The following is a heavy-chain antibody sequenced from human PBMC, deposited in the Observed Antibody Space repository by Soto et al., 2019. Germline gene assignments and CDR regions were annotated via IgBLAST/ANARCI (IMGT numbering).Heavy chain of an antibody. J-gene: IGHJ4*02. CDR1: GYSFMKYG. Sequence: ASVKVSCKGFGYSFMKYGINWVRQAPGQGLEWVGWISPYSGYTHSAQKFHGRLTLTTGTAASTAYMELRILRSADTALYYCAREASVLIPAAQPSRFDSWGQGTLVTVSS. D-gene: IGHD2-2*01. CDR3: AREASVLIPAAQPSRFDS. CDR2: ISPYSGYT. V-gene: IGHV1-18*01.